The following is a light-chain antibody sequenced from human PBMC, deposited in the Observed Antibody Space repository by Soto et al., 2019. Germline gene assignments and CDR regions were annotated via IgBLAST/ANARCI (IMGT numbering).Light chain of an antibody. Sequence: QSAPTQPASVSGSPGQSITISCTGTSSDVGGYNYVSWYPQHPGKAPKLMIYEVSNRPSGVSNRSSGSKSGNTASLTISRLQAEDEADYYCSSYTSSSTYYVFGTGTKVTVL. CDR1: SSDVGGYNY. CDR2: EVS. V-gene: IGLV2-14*01. CDR3: SSYTSSSTYYV. J-gene: IGLJ1*01.